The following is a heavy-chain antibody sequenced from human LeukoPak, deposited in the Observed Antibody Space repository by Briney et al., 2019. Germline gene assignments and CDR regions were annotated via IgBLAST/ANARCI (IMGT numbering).Heavy chain of an antibody. CDR1: GFTFSNSW. J-gene: IGHJ5*02. CDR3: ANGGTYSSGP. D-gene: IGHD3-22*01. V-gene: IGHV3-7*01. Sequence: GGSLRLSCAASGFTFSNSWMSWVRQAPGKGLEWVATIKPDGSAQYYVDSVKGRFTISRDNAKNSLFLQINSLRAEDTAVYYCANGGTYSSGPWGQGTLVTVSS. CDR2: IKPDGSAQ.